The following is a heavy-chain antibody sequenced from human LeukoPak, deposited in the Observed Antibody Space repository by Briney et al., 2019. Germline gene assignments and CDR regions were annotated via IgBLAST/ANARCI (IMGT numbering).Heavy chain of an antibody. J-gene: IGHJ4*02. CDR3: ARDEFYYGSGRG. V-gene: IGHV1-2*02. CDR1: GCTFTGYY. Sequence: GASVKASCKASGCTFTGYYMHWVRQAPGQGLEWMGWINPNSGGTNYAQKFQGRVTMTRDTSISTAYMELSRLRSDDTAVYYCARDEFYYGSGRGWGQGTLVTVSS. CDR2: INPNSGGT. D-gene: IGHD3-10*01.